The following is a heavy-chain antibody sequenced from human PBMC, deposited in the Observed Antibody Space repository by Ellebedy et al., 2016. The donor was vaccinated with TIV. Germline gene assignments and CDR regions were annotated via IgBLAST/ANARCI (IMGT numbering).Heavy chain of an antibody. V-gene: IGHV5-10-1*01. CDR1: GYSFTSYW. J-gene: IGHJ6*02. CDR2: IDPSDSYT. CDR3: ARHSVRQEEDYYGMDV. D-gene: IGHD6-13*01. Sequence: GESLKISXKGSGYSFTSYWISWVRQMPGKGLEWMGRIDPSDSYTNYSPSFQGHVTISADKSISTAYLQWSSLKASDTAMYYCARHSVRQEEDYYGMDVWGQGTTVTVSS.